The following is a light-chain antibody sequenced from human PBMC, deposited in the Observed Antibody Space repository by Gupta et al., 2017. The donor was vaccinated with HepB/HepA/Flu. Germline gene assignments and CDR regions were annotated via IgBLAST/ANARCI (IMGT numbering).Light chain of an antibody. V-gene: IGKV2-28*01. Sequence: DIVMTQSPLSLPVTPGEPASISCRPSQSLLQSNGYNYLDWYLQKPGQSPQLLIYLGSNRASGVPARFSGSGSGTDFTLKISRVEAEDVGVYYCMQTLQGNVGQGTKLEIK. CDR2: LGS. J-gene: IGKJ2*01. CDR1: QSLLQSNGYNY. CDR3: MQTLQGN.